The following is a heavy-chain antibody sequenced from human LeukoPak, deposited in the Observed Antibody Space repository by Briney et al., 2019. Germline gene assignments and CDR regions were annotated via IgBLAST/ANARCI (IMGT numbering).Heavy chain of an antibody. D-gene: IGHD6-13*01. J-gene: IGHJ4*02. V-gene: IGHV3-48*01. Sequence: GGSLRLSCAASGFTFSSYSMNWVRQAPGKGLEWVSYISSSSSTIYYADSVKGRFTISRDNAKNSLYLQMNSLRAEDTAVYYCASREGEYSSSWYPFDYWGQGTLVTVSS. CDR3: ASREGEYSSSWYPFDY. CDR2: ISSSSSTI. CDR1: GFTFSSYS.